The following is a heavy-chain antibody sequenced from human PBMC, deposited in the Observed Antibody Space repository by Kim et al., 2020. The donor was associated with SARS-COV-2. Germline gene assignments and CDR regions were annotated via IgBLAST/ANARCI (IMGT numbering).Heavy chain of an antibody. CDR1: GFTFSSYE. CDR2: ISSRGMTK. CDR3: ARTVSCRGHDFDY. D-gene: IGHD3-10*01. J-gene: IGHJ4*02. Sequence: GGSLRLSCAASGFTFSSYEMNWVRQAPGKGLEWVSYISSRGMTKYYPDSVKGRFTISRDNAKNSVYLQMKSLRAEDTAVYYCARTVSCRGHDFDYWGQGILGSVSS. V-gene: IGHV3-48*03.